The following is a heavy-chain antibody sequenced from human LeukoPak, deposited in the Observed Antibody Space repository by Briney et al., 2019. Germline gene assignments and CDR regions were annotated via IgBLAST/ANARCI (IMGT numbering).Heavy chain of an antibody. CDR3: AKDSGSSGSSIFDY. CDR2: ISYDGSNK. J-gene: IGHJ4*02. D-gene: IGHD1-26*01. V-gene: IGHV3-30*18. CDR1: GFTFSSYG. Sequence: PGGSLRLSCAASGFTFSSYGMHWVRQAPGKGLEWVAVISYDGSNKYYADSVKGRFTISRDNSKNTLYLQMNSLRAEDTAVYYCAKDSGSSGSSIFDYWGQGTLVTVSS.